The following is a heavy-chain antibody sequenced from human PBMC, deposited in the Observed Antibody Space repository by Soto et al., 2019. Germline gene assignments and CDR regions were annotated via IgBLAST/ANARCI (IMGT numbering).Heavy chain of an antibody. CDR2: IRSKAYGGTT. V-gene: IGHV3-49*03. Sequence: GGSLRLSCTASGFTFGYYAMSWFRQAPGKGLEWVGFIRSKAYGGTTEYAASVKGRLTISRDDSKSIAYLQMNSLKTEDTAVYYCTREVYYDIGYNWFDPCCQGTLVIVSS. D-gene: IGHD3-22*01. J-gene: IGHJ5*02. CDR3: TREVYYDIGYNWFDP. CDR1: GFTFGYYA.